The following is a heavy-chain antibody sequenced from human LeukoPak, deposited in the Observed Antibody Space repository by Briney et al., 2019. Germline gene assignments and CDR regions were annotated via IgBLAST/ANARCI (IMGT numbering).Heavy chain of an antibody. CDR2: IKRDGGEK. CDR3: ASLDTAHPSGVY. Sequence: GVSLRLSCEASTFTFTPGWMSWVRQAPGKGLEWVAMIKRDGGEKHYVDSVKGRFTISRDNAKKSLYLQMDSLRDEDTAVYYCASLDTAHPSGVYWGQGTLVTVSS. CDR1: TFTFTPGW. J-gene: IGHJ4*02. V-gene: IGHV3-7*01. D-gene: IGHD5-18*01.